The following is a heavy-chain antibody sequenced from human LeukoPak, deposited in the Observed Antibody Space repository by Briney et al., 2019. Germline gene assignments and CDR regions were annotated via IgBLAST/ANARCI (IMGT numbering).Heavy chain of an antibody. CDR1: GYSFTSYW. D-gene: IGHD3-22*01. Sequence: GESLQISCKGSGYSFTSYWIGWVRQLPGKGLEGMGIIYPGDSDTRYSPSFQGQVTISADKSISTAYLQWSSLKASDTAMYYCARPVPISSGYYLDAFDIWGQGTMVTVSS. V-gene: IGHV5-51*01. CDR3: ARPVPISSGYYLDAFDI. J-gene: IGHJ3*02. CDR2: IYPGDSDT.